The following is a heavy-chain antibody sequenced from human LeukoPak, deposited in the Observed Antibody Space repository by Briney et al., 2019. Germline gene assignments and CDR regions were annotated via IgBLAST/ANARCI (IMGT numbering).Heavy chain of an antibody. V-gene: IGHV3-74*01. CDR3: TRDGTAANFDY. J-gene: IGHJ4*02. CDR2: INSDGSTT. D-gene: IGHD6-13*01. Sequence: PGGPLRLSCAASGFTFSGYWMHWVRQAPGKGLVWVSRINSDGSTTNYADSVKGRFTISRDNAKNTLYLQMNSLRAEDTAVYYCTRDGTAANFDYWGQGTLVTVSS. CDR1: GFTFSGYW.